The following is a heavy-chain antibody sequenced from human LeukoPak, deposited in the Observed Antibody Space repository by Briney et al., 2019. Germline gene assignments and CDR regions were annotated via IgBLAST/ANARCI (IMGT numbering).Heavy chain of an antibody. CDR3: ARHSQPDTAMVEPWYYFDY. V-gene: IGHV4-59*08. J-gene: IGHJ4*02. D-gene: IGHD5-18*01. CDR2: IYYSGST. Sequence: SETLSLTCAVYGGSFSGYYWSWIRQPPGKGLEWIGYIYYSGSTNYNPSLKSRVTISVDTSKNQFSLKLSSVTAADTAVYYCARHSQPDTAMVEPWYYFDYWGQGTLVTVSS. CDR1: GGSFSGYY.